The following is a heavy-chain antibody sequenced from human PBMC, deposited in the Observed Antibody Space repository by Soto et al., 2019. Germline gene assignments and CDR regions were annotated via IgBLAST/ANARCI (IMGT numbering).Heavy chain of an antibody. CDR3: AKDPRGGWHTHFDY. CDR1: GFTFSSYG. Sequence: QVQLVESGGGVVQPGRSLRLSCAASGFTFSSYGMHWVRQAPGKGLEWVAVISYDGSNKYYADSVKGRFTISRDNSKNTLYLQMNSLRAEDTAVYYWAKDPRGGWHTHFDYWGQGTLVTVSS. V-gene: IGHV3-30*18. CDR2: ISYDGSNK. J-gene: IGHJ4*02. D-gene: IGHD6-19*01.